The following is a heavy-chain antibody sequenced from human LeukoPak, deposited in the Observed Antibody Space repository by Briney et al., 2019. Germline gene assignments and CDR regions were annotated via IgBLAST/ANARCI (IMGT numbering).Heavy chain of an antibody. CDR3: ARHTSSTDYYSAFDF. J-gene: IGHJ3*01. CDR1: GGSISSYY. V-gene: IGHV4-59*08. CDR2: IYYSGST. Sequence: PSETLSLTCTVSGGSISSYYWSWLRQPPGKGLEWIGYIYYSGSTNYNPSLKSRVTISVDTSKNQFSLKLSSVTAADTAVYYCARHTSSTDYYSAFDFWGQGTMVTISS. D-gene: IGHD2-2*01.